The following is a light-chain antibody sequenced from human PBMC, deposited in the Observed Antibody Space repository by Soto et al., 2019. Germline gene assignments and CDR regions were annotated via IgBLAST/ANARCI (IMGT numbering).Light chain of an antibody. CDR3: LQDYDYPRT. Sequence: AIQMTQSPSSLSASVGDRVTITCRASQGLRDELGWYQQKAGKAPSLLISAASRLQSGVPSRFSGRGSGTDFTLTISSLQPEDFATYYCLQDYDYPRTFGQGTKVDIK. CDR2: AAS. V-gene: IGKV1-6*01. J-gene: IGKJ1*01. CDR1: QGLRDE.